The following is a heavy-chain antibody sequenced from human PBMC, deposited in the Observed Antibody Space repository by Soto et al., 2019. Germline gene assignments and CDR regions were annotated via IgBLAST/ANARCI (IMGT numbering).Heavy chain of an antibody. Sequence: GGSLRLSCTASGFTFGDYAMSWFRQAPGKGLEWVGFIRSKAYGGTTEYAASVKGRFTISREDSKSIAYLQMNSLKTEDTAVYYCTRGITDYDIFIATWDYYYYMDVWGKGTTVTVSS. CDR3: TRGITDYDIFIATWDYYYYMDV. D-gene: IGHD3-9*01. CDR1: GFTFGDYA. V-gene: IGHV3-49*03. J-gene: IGHJ6*03. CDR2: IRSKAYGGTT.